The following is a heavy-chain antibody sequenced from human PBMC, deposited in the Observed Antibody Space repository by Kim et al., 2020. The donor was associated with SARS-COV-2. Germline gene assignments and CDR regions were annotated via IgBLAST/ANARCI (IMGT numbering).Heavy chain of an antibody. CDR1: GGTFSSYA. Sequence: SVKVSCKASGGTFSSYAISWVRQAPGQGLEWMGGIIPIFGTANYAQKFQGRVTITADESTSTAYMELSSLRSEDTAVYYCARDLRSTPWSAAGRSWYYYYGMDVWGQGTTVTVSS. V-gene: IGHV1-69*13. D-gene: IGHD6-13*01. J-gene: IGHJ6*02. CDR3: ARDLRSTPWSAAGRSWYYYYGMDV. CDR2: IIPIFGTA.